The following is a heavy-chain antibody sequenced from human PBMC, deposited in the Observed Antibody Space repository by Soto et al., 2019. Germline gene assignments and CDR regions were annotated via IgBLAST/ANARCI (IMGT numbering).Heavy chain of an antibody. CDR3: ARDESIAVAGTQDYYYYYGMDV. V-gene: IGHV1-69*12. D-gene: IGHD6-19*01. CDR2: IIPIFGTA. Sequence: QVQLVQSGAEVKKPGSSVKVSCKASGGTFSSYAISWVRQAPGQGLEWMGGIIPIFGTANYAQKFQGRFTITADESTNTAYMELSSLRSEDTAVYYCARDESIAVAGTQDYYYYYGMDVWGQGTTVTVSS. J-gene: IGHJ6*02. CDR1: GGTFSSYA.